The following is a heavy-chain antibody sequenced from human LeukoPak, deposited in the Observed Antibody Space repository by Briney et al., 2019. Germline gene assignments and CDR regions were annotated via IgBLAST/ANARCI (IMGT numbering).Heavy chain of an antibody. CDR1: GFTFSSYE. J-gene: IGHJ3*02. Sequence: GGSLRLSCAASGFTFSSYEMNWVRQAPGKGLEWVSYISSSGSTIYYADSVKGRFTISRENAKNSLYLQMNSLRAGDTAVYYCARESLSGSGAFDIWGQGTMVTVSS. D-gene: IGHD3-10*01. V-gene: IGHV3-48*03. CDR3: ARESLSGSGAFDI. CDR2: ISSSGSTI.